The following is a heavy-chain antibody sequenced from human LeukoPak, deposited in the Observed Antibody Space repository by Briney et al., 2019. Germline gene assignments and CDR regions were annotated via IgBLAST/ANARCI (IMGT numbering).Heavy chain of an antibody. CDR1: GFTLSSNY. CDR2: IYSGGST. CDR3: AKSLGGYCSGGSCYFDY. D-gene: IGHD2-15*01. Sequence: PGGSLRLSRAASGFTLSSNYMSWVRQAPGKGLEWVSIIYSGGSTYYADSVKGRFTISRDNSKNTLYLQMNSLRAEDTAVYYCAKSLGGYCSGGSCYFDYWGQGTLVTVSS. J-gene: IGHJ4*02. V-gene: IGHV3-66*01.